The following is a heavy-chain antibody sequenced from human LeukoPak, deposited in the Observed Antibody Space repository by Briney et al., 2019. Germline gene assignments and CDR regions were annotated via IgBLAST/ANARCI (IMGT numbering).Heavy chain of an antibody. CDR1: GGSISSYY. CDR3: ARSTYYYGLWYFDL. CDR2: YSGST. D-gene: IGHD3-10*01. V-gene: IGHV4-59*01. J-gene: IGHJ2*01. Sequence: SETLSLTCTDSGGSISSYYWSWIRQPPGKGLEWIGYSGSTNYNPSLKSRVTISVDTSKNQFSLTAADTAVYYCARSTYYYGLWYFDLWGRGTLVTVSS.